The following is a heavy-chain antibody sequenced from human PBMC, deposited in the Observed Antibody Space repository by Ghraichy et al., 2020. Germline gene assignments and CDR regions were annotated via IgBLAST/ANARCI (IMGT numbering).Heavy chain of an antibody. CDR2: IYHSGST. CDR1: GGSISSSNW. D-gene: IGHD4-17*01. CDR3: ATTTVTSGGWFDP. V-gene: IGHV4-4*02. J-gene: IGHJ5*02. Sequence: SETRSLTCAVSGGSISSSNWWSWVRQPPGKGLEWIGEIYHSGSTNYNPSLKSRVTISVDKSKNQFSLKLSSVTAADTAVYYCATTTVTSGGWFDPWGQGTLVTISS.